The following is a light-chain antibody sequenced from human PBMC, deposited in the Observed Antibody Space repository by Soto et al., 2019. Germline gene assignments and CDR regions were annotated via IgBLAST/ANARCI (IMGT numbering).Light chain of an antibody. CDR2: DAS. CDR3: QHCDYLPI. V-gene: IGKV1-5*01. CDR1: QSISSW. J-gene: IGKJ3*01. Sequence: DIQMTQSPSTLSASVGDRVTITCRASQSISSWLAWYQQKPGKAPKLLIYDASILEAGVQTRCSGSGSGTHFTFTISSLQPEDVATYYCQHCDYLPIFGPGTTVDFK.